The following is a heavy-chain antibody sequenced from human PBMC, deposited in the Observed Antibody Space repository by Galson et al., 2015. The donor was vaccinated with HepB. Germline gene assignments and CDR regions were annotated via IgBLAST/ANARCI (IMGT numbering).Heavy chain of an antibody. D-gene: IGHD3-3*01. J-gene: IGHJ5*02. V-gene: IGHV3-48*03. CDR3: ARDSRATFGEPNWFDP. CDR1: GFTFSRYN. CDR2: ISATGTTI. Sequence: SLRLSCAASGFTFSRYNMNWVRQAPGEGLDWIPYISATGTTIEYADSVKGRFIISRANAKSSLYLQVNSLRVEDTAVYYCARDSRATFGEPNWFDPWGQGTLVIVSS.